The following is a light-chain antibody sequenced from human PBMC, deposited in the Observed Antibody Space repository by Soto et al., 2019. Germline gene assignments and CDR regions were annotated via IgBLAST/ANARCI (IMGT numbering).Light chain of an antibody. CDR2: AAS. CDR3: QQYETFPT. V-gene: IGKV1-16*01. J-gene: IGKJ2*01. Sequence: DIHMTQSPSSLSASVGDRVTITCRASQDISNYLAWFQLKPGKAPKSLIYAASNLQSGAPSRFSGSGSGTEFTLTISSLKPEDFATYTCQQYETFPTFGQGTKLEIK. CDR1: QDISNY.